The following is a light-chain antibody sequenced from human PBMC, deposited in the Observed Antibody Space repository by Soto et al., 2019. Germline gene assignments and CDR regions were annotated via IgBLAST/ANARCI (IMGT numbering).Light chain of an antibody. CDR3: QHYNSYSEA. Sequence: DIQMTQSPSTLSGSVGDXVTITCRASQTISSWLAWYQQKPGKAPKILIYKASTLKSGVPSRFSGSGSGTEFTLTISSLQPDDFATYYCQHYNSYSEAFGQGTKVDI. J-gene: IGKJ1*01. V-gene: IGKV1-5*03. CDR1: QTISSW. CDR2: KAS.